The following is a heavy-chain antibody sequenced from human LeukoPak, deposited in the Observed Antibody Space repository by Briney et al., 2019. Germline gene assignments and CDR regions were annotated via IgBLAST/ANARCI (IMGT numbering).Heavy chain of an antibody. D-gene: IGHD5-12*01. CDR3: AGGSGYDNDALDI. V-gene: IGHV1-2*02. J-gene: IGHJ3*02. Sequence: ASVKVSCKASGYTFTGYYMPWVRQAPGQGLEWMGWINPNSDGTNYAQKFQGRVTMTRATSISKANMELSRLRPDDTAVYSCAGGSGYDNDALDIWGQGTMVTVSS. CDR1: GYTFTGYY. CDR2: INPNSDGT.